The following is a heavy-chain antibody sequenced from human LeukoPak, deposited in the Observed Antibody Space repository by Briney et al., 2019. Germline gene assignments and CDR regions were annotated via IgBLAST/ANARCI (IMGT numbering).Heavy chain of an antibody. CDR1: GYTFTTHD. Sequence: ASVKVSCRASGYTFTTHDINWVRQATGQGLEWMGIINPSGGSTSYAQKFQGRVTITRDTSASTAYMELSSLRSEDTAVYYCARRGPYYYGMDVWGQGTTVTVSS. V-gene: IGHV1-46*01. CDR3: ARRGPYYYGMDV. D-gene: IGHD3-10*01. CDR2: INPSGGST. J-gene: IGHJ6*02.